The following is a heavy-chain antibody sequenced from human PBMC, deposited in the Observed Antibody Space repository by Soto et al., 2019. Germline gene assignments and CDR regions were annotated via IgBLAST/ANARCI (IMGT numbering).Heavy chain of an antibody. CDR1: GFSLTSRPVG. Sequence: QITLKESGPTLVKPTQTLTLTCTSSGFSLTSRPVGVGWVRQPPGKALEWLAFIYWDDDKRYSPSLRRTLTVTKDASKNQVVLTRTIMDPVDTATYYCAHRRNYDGSWNEGVFDYWGQGILVTVSS. J-gene: IGHJ4*02. CDR3: AHRRNYDGSWNEGVFDY. CDR2: IYWDDDK. D-gene: IGHD3-16*01. V-gene: IGHV2-5*02.